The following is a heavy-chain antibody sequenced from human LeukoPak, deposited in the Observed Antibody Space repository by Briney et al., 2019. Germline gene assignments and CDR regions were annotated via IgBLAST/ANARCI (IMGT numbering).Heavy chain of an antibody. V-gene: IGHV3-30*18. J-gene: IGHJ4*02. Sequence: GRSLRLSCAASGFTFSSYGMHWVRQAPGKGLEWVAVISYDGTNKYYADSVKGRFTISRDNSKNTLYLQMNSLRAEDTAVYYCVKDPGIWFGEPYFDYWGQGTLVTVSS. CDR2: ISYDGTNK. CDR3: VKDPGIWFGEPYFDY. CDR1: GFTFSSYG. D-gene: IGHD3-10*01.